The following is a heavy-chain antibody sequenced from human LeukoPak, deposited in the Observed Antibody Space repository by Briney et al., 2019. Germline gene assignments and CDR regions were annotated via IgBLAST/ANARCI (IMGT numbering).Heavy chain of an antibody. CDR2: IFHIGST. D-gene: IGHD5-24*01. Sequence: SETLSLTCAVSGGSISSGAYSWSWIRQPPGKDLEWIGYIFHIGSTYYHPSLKSRVTISIDRSKNHFSLKLSSVTAADTAVYYCARGDGYNSFDYWGQGTLVTVSS. CDR1: GGSISSGAYS. J-gene: IGHJ4*02. CDR3: ARGDGYNSFDY. V-gene: IGHV4-30-2*01.